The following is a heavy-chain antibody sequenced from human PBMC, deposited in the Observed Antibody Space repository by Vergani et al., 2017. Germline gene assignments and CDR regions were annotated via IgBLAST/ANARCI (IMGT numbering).Heavy chain of an antibody. CDR1: GFTFSNSA. CDR2: ISGHGDRT. CDR3: AKDLGGCNSISCSYYMDV. Sequence: EVHLLESGGGQVEAGGSLRLSCVASGFTFSNSAMSWVRQTSGKGLEWVSAISGHGDRTYYADSVKGRFTISRDNSQNTVNLQMNSLRVDDTAVYYCAKDLGGCNSISCSYYMDVWGKGTTVTVSS. V-gene: IGHV3-23*01. J-gene: IGHJ6*03. D-gene: IGHD2/OR15-2a*01.